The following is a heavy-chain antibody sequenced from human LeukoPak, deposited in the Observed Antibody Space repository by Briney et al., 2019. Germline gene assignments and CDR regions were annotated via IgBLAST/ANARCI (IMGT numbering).Heavy chain of an antibody. CDR2: IKPDGSES. V-gene: IGHV3-7*01. CDR3: IVALEGD. CDR1: GFTFSSYW. Sequence: GSLRFSCAASGFTFSSYWINWVRQVPGKGLEWVAGIKPDGSESFYVDSVLGRFTISRDNAKNSLYLQMNSLRAEDTALYYCIVALEGDWGQGTLVTVSS. D-gene: IGHD1-1*01. J-gene: IGHJ4*02.